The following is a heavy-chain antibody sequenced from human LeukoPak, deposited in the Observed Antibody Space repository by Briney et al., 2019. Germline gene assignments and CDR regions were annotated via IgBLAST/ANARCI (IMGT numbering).Heavy chain of an antibody. V-gene: IGHV4-34*01. J-gene: IGHJ6*02. Sequence: PSETLSLTCAVYGGSFSGYYWSWIRQPPGKGLEWIGEINHSGSTNYNPSLMSRVTISVDTSKNQFSLKLSSVTAADTAVYYCARGHSYYYYGMDVWGQGTTVTVSS. CDR2: INHSGST. CDR1: GGSFSGYY. CDR3: ARGHSYYYYGMDV.